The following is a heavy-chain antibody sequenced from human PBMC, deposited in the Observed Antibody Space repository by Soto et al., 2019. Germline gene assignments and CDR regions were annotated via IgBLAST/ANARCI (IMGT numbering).Heavy chain of an antibody. V-gene: IGHV3-21*01. CDR1: GFTFSSST. Sequence: EVQLVESGGGLVKPGGSLRLSCAGSGFTFSSSTMTWVRQAPGKGLEWVSAISSSSSYIYQPDSLKGRFTISRDNAKNSVFLQMSSLRAVDTAVYYCARDLGEVYATWGQGTLVTVSS. D-gene: IGHD2-8*01. J-gene: IGHJ5*02. CDR2: ISSSSSYI. CDR3: ARDLGEVYAT.